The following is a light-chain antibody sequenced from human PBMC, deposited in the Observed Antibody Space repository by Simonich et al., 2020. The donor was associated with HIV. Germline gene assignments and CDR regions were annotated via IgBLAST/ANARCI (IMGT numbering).Light chain of an antibody. J-gene: IGKJ1*01. CDR1: QGISNS. CDR2: AAS. CDR3: QQYYSTPQWT. Sequence: DIQMTQSPSSLSASVGDRVTITCRASQGISNSLAWYQQKPGKDPKLLLYAASRLESGVPSRFSGSGSGTDYTLTISSLQPEDCATYYCQQYYSTPQWTFGQGTKVEIK. V-gene: IGKV1-NL1*01.